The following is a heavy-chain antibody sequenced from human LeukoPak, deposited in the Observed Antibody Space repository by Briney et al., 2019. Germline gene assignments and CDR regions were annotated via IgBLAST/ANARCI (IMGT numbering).Heavy chain of an antibody. J-gene: IGHJ5*02. D-gene: IGHD3-10*01. CDR3: ARDGLGLMVRGEDRYFDP. CDR1: GGSISSGSYY. V-gene: IGHV4-61*02. Sequence: PSQTLSLTCTVSGGSISSGSYYWSWIRQPAGKGLEWIGRIYTSGSTNYNPSLKSRVTISVDTSKNQFSLKLSSVTAADTAVYYCARDGLGLMVRGEDRYFDPWGQGTLVTVSS. CDR2: IYTSGST.